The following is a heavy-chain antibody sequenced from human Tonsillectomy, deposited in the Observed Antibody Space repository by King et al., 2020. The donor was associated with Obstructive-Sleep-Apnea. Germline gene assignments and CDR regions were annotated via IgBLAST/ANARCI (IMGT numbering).Heavy chain of an antibody. J-gene: IGHJ1*01. V-gene: IGHV4-59*01. D-gene: IGHD2-2*01. CDR2: IYYSGST. CDR3: ARTGVVPAADFQH. Sequence: VRLQESGPGLVKPSETLSLTCTVSGGSISTYYWSWIRQPPGKGLEWIGYIYYSGSTNYNPSLKSRVTISVDTSKNQFSLKLSSVTAADTAVYYCARTGVVPAADFQHWGQGTLVTVSS. CDR1: GGSISTYY.